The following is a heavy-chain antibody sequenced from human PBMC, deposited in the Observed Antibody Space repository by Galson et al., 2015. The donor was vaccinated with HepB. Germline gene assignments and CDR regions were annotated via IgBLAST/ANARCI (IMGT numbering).Heavy chain of an antibody. CDR1: GFTFSGSA. V-gene: IGHV3-73*01. CDR2: IRSKANSYAT. Sequence: SLRLSCAASGFTFSGSAMHWVRQASGKGLEWVGRIRSKANSYATAYAASVKGSFTISRDDSKNTAYLQMNSLKTEDTAVYYCTRHHQKGEWFWGQGTLVTVSS. D-gene: IGHD3-3*01. CDR3: TRHHQKGEWF. J-gene: IGHJ4*02.